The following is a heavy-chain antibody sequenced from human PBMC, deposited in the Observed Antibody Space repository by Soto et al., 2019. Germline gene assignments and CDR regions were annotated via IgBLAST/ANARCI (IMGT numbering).Heavy chain of an antibody. CDR1: GFTFSDYW. CDR2: IKQDGSEI. CDR3: ARERPWVIDY. Sequence: GGSLRLSCAASGFTFSDYWMSWVRQAPGKGLEWVANIKQDGSEIYFVDSVKGRFTISRDNAKNSLYLQMNSLRAEDTAVYYCARERPWVIDYWGQGTLVTVSS. J-gene: IGHJ4*02. V-gene: IGHV3-7*01. D-gene: IGHD1-26*01.